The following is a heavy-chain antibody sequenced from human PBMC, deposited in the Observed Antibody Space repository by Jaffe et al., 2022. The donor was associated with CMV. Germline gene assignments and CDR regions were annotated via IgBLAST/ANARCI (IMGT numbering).Heavy chain of an antibody. V-gene: IGHV3-7*03. Sequence: EVQLVESGGGLVQPGGSLRLSCAASGFTFSSYWMSWVRQAPGKGLEWVANIKQDGSEKYYVDSVKGRFTISRDNAKNSLYLQMNSLRAEDTAVYYCAREYGSGSYFDYYYYMDVWGKGTTVTVSS. D-gene: IGHD3-10*01. CDR3: AREYGSGSYFDYYYYMDV. CDR1: GFTFSSYW. J-gene: IGHJ6*03. CDR2: IKQDGSEK.